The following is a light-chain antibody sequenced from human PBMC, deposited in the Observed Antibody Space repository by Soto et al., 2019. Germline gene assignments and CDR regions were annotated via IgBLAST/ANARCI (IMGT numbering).Light chain of an antibody. CDR1: QSVSSTC. Sequence: EIVLTQSPGTLSLFPGERATLSCRASQSVSSTCLAWYQQKPGQAPRLLIYGVSSRATGIPDRFSGSGSGTDFTLTISRLEPEDFAVYYCQQYETSLPWTFGQGTKV. J-gene: IGKJ1*01. CDR2: GVS. V-gene: IGKV3-20*01. CDR3: QQYETSLPWT.